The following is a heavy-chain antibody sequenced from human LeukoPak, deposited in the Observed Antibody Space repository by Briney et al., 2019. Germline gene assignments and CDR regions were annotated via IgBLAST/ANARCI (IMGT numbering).Heavy chain of an antibody. CDR1: GASINSEDYY. J-gene: IGHJ6*02. Sequence: PSQTLSLTCTVAGASINSEDYYWNWIRQPPGKGLEWIAYMYYSGSTYYNPSLKSRLSLSVDMSKNEFSLKLNSVTAADTAVYYCAKGVLRSGGSLYEYCGMDVWGQGTTVTVSS. D-gene: IGHD2-15*01. CDR2: MYYSGST. V-gene: IGHV4-30-4*01. CDR3: AKGVLRSGGSLYEYCGMDV.